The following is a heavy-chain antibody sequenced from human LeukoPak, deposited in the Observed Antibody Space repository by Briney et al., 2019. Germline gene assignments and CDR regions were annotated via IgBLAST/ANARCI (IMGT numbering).Heavy chain of an antibody. CDR3: AKLITWIHQLDY. J-gene: IGHJ4*02. Sequence: PGGSLRLSCAASGFTFSTYAMTWVRQAPGKGLEWVSGISGSGASTYYADSVKGRFTISRYNSKNTLYLQMNSLRVDDTAVYYCAKLITWIHQLDYGGQGTLVTVSS. CDR2: ISGSGAST. V-gene: IGHV3-23*01. D-gene: IGHD3-10*01. CDR1: GFTFSTYA.